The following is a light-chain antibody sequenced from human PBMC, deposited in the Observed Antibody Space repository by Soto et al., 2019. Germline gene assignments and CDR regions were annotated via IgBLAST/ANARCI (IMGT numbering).Light chain of an antibody. CDR1: SSNIGTNY. Sequence: QSVLTQPPSASGTPGQTVTISSSGSSSNIGTNYVSWYQQLPGTAPRLLIYGNNQRPSGVPDRFSGSRSGTSASLAISGLRSGDEADYYCASWDDSLSGVVFGGGTKVTVL. CDR2: GNN. V-gene: IGLV1-47*01. J-gene: IGLJ3*02. CDR3: ASWDDSLSGVV.